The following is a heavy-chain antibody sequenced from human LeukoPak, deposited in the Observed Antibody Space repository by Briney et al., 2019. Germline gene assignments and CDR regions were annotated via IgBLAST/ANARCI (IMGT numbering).Heavy chain of an antibody. CDR3: ARHKVGLLYDAFDI. V-gene: IGHV1-46*01. CDR1: GYTFTSYY. J-gene: IGHJ3*02. CDR2: INPSGGST. D-gene: IGHD2-21*02. Sequence: GASVKVSCKASGYTFTSYYMHWVRQAPGQGLEWMGIINPSGGSTSYAQKFQGRVTMTRDTSKNQFSLKLTSVAAADTAVYYCARHKVGLLYDAFDIWGHGTMVTVSS.